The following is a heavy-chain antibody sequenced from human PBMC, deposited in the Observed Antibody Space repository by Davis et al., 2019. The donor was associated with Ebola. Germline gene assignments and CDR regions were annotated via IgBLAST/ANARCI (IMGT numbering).Heavy chain of an antibody. CDR3: ARIFGNSRGGDAFDI. Sequence: PGGSLRLSCAASGFTFSSYAMHWVRQAPGKGLEWVAVISYDGSNKYYADSVKGRFTISRDNSKNTLYLQMNSLRAEDTAVYYCARIFGNSRGGDAFDIWGQGTMVTVSS. V-gene: IGHV3-30-3*01. CDR1: GFTFSSYA. D-gene: IGHD6-13*01. CDR2: ISYDGSNK. J-gene: IGHJ3*02.